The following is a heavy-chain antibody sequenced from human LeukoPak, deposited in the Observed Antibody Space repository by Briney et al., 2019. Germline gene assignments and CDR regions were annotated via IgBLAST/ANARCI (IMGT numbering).Heavy chain of an antibody. V-gene: IGHV1-69*13. CDR3: ARDGITMVRGVIDNYFDY. CDR1: GGTFSSYA. CDR2: IIPSFGTA. D-gene: IGHD3-10*01. Sequence: SVKVSCKASGGTFSSYAISWVRQAPGQGLEWMGGIIPSFGTANYAQKFQGRVTITADESTSTAYMELSSLRSEDTAVYYCARDGITMVRGVIDNYFDYWGQGTLVTVSS. J-gene: IGHJ4*02.